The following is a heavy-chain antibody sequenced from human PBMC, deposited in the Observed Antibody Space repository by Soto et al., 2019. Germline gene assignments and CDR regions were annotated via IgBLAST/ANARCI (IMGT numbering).Heavy chain of an antibody. CDR3: ATERYDFWSGYDYYYGMDV. V-gene: IGHV1-2*04. J-gene: IGHJ6*02. Sequence: ASVEVSCKASGYTFTGYYMHWVRQAPGQGLEWMGWINPNSGGTNYAQKFQGWVTMTRDTSISTAYMELSRLRSDDTAAYYCATERYDFWSGYDYYYGMDVWGQGTTVTVSS. CDR2: INPNSGGT. CDR1: GYTFTGYY. D-gene: IGHD3-3*01.